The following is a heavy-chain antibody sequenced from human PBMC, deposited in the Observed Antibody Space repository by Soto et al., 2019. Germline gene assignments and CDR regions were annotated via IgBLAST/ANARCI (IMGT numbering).Heavy chain of an antibody. J-gene: IGHJ6*03. CDR3: ARPVNYYYYYMDV. Sequence: QLQLQESGPGLVKPSETLSLTCTVSGGSISSSTSYWGWIRQPPGKGLEWIGSINYSGSTYYSPSLKSRVTISADTSKNQFSLKLSSVTAADTAVYYCARPVNYYYYYMDVWGKGTMVIVSS. CDR1: GGSISSSTSY. V-gene: IGHV4-39*01. CDR2: INYSGST.